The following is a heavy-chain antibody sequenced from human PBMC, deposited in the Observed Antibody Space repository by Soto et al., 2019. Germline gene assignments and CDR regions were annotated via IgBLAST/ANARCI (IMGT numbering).Heavy chain of an antibody. CDR2: IFSSDSNA. V-gene: IGHV5-51*01. CDR1: AYSFSTYS. J-gene: IGHJ4*02. Sequence: GESLKISCKGSAYSFSTYSIGWVRQTPGKGLEWMGNIFSSDSNAKYSPSFQGQVTISADRSISTAYLQWSSLKASDTAIYYCATWRSSSWFDYWGQGTLVTVSS. D-gene: IGHD6-13*01. CDR3: ATWRSSSWFDY.